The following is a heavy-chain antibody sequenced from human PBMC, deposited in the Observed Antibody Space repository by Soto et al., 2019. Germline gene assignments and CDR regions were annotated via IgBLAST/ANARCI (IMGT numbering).Heavy chain of an antibody. D-gene: IGHD2-15*01. CDR2: ISAYNGNT. J-gene: IGHJ3*02. CDR1: GYTFTSYG. V-gene: IGHV1-18*04. Sequence: QVQLVQSGAEVEKPGASVKVSCKASGYTFTSYGISWVRQAPGQGLEWMGWISAYNGNTNYAQKLQGRVTMTTDTSTSTAYMELRSLRSDDTAVYYCARGRITRDIVVVVAAEVGAFDIWGQGTMVTVSS. CDR3: ARGRITRDIVVVVAAEVGAFDI.